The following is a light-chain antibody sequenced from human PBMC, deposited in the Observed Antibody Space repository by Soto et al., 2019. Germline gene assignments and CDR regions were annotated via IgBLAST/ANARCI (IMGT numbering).Light chain of an antibody. Sequence: TQSPATLSSFPGARVPLSCRASQSISSWLAWYQQKPGKAPKLLIYDASTLESGVPSRFSGSRSGTEFTLTISSLQPDDFATYYCQQYNSYSWTFGQGTKVDIK. V-gene: IGKV1-5*01. CDR3: QQYNSYSWT. CDR1: QSISSW. J-gene: IGKJ1*01. CDR2: DAS.